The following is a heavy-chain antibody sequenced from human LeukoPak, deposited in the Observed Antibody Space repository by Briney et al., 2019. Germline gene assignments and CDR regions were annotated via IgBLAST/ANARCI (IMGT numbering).Heavy chain of an antibody. CDR2: ISSSSRTI. J-gene: IGHJ4*02. CDR3: AKRYIGNYYFDY. CDR1: GFTFTSYN. D-gene: IGHD3-16*02. V-gene: IGHV3-48*01. Sequence: GGSLRLSCAASGFTFTSYNMNWVRQAPGQGLEWVSYISSSSRTIYYADSVKGRFTISRDNSKNTLYLQMNSLRAEDTAVYYCAKRYIGNYYFDYWGQGTLVTASS.